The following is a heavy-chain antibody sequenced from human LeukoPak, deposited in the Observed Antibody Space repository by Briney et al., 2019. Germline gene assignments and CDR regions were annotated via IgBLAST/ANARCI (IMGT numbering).Heavy chain of an antibody. D-gene: IGHD6-19*01. Sequence: PGGSLRLSCATSGFTFSTYGMSWVRQAPGKGLERVSSISGSGVSTYYGDSVKGRLTISRDNSKNTLYLQMNSLRAEDTAVYYCAKSTSSFDYWGQGILVTVSS. CDR3: AKSTSSFDY. J-gene: IGHJ4*02. CDR1: GFTFSTYG. CDR2: ISGSGVST. V-gene: IGHV3-23*01.